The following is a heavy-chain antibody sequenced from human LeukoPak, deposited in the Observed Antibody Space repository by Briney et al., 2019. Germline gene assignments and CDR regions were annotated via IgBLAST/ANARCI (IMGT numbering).Heavy chain of an antibody. D-gene: IGHD3-9*01. Sequence: PSETLSLTCTVSGGSISSYYWSWIRQPPGKGLEWIGYIYYSGSTNYNPSLKSRVTISVDTSKNQFSLKLSSVTAADTAVYYCARDFGLTGWAFDIWGQGIMVTVSS. V-gene: IGHV4-59*01. J-gene: IGHJ3*02. CDR2: IYYSGST. CDR3: ARDFGLTGWAFDI. CDR1: GGSISSYY.